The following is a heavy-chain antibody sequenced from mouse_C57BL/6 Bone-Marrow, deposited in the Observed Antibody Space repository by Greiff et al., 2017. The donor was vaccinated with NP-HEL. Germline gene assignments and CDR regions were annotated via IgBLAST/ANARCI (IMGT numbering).Heavy chain of an antibody. CDR2: IYPGSGST. D-gene: IGHD3-2*02. Sequence: QVQLQQPGAELVKPGASVKMSCKASGYTFTSYWITWVKQRPGQGLEWIGDIYPGSGSTNYNEKFKSKATMTVDTSSNTAYMQLSSLTSEDSAVYYSARSLNSSGRPSYWYFDVWGTGTTVTVSS. V-gene: IGHV1-55*01. J-gene: IGHJ1*03. CDR3: ARSLNSSGRPSYWYFDV. CDR1: GYTFTSYW.